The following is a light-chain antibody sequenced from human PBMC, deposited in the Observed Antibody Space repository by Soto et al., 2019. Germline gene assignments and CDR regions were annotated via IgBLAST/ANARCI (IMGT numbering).Light chain of an antibody. CDR1: QSVSSSY. J-gene: IGKJ5*01. CDR3: QQYGSSPTT. V-gene: IGKV3-20*01. Sequence: EIVLTQSPGTLSLSPGERATLACRASQSVSSSYLAWYQQKPGQAPRHLIYGASSRATGIPDRFSGSGSGTDFTLTISRLEPVDFAVYYCQQYGSSPTTFGQGTRLEIK. CDR2: GAS.